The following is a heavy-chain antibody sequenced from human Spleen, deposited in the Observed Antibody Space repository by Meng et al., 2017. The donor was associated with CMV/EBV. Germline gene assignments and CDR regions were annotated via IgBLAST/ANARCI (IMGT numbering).Heavy chain of an antibody. J-gene: IGHJ5*01. Sequence: AASGFSVSDYYMTWIRQAPGKGLEWISYISSSGSIIHYEDSVKGRFTISRDNAKNSLYLQMNNLRVDDTAVYFCARDFSAVHNWLDSWGQGTLVTVSS. V-gene: IGHV3-11*04. CDR3: ARDFSAVHNWLDS. D-gene: IGHD1-26*01. CDR2: ISSSGSII. CDR1: GFSVSDYY.